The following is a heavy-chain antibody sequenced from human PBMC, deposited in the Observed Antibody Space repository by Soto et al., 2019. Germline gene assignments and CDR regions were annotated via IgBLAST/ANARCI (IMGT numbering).Heavy chain of an antibody. CDR3: ERQWERSGYYYGMDV. J-gene: IGHJ6*02. CDR2: MSPNSGNT. CDR1: GYTFTSYD. V-gene: IGHV1-8*02. Sequence: QVQLVQSGAEVKKPGASVKVSCKASGYTFTSYDINWVRQATGQGLEWMGWMSPNSGNTGYAQKFQGRVTVTRDTSISTDYMELSSLRSEDTAVYDCERQWERSGYYYGMDVWGLGTPVTVSS. D-gene: IGHD1-26*01.